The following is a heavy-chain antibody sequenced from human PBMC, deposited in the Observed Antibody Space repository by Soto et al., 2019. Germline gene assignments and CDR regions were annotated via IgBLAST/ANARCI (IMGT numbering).Heavy chain of an antibody. CDR1: GXTLTELS. CDR3: ATKWLLRYGSGSYYFDY. D-gene: IGHD6-19*01. V-gene: IGHV1-24*01. CDR2: FDPEDGET. Sequence: ASVKVSCTVSGXTLTELSMHWVRQDTGKGLEWMGGFDPEDGETIYAQKFQGRVTMTEDTSTDTAYMELSSLRSEDTAVYYCATKWLLRYGSGSYYFDYWGQGTLVTVSS. J-gene: IGHJ4*02.